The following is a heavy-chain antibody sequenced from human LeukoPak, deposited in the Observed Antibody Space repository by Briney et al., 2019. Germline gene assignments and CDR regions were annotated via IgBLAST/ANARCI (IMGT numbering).Heavy chain of an antibody. CDR2: IYTSGST. V-gene: IGHV4-4*07. CDR3: ARGGGGYGYYYYYGMDV. CDR1: GGSISSYY. Sequence: SETLSLTCTVSGGSISSYYWSWIRQPAGKGLEWIGRIYTSGSTNYNPSLKSRVTMSVDTSKNQFPLKRSAVAAAAAVLYCCARGGGGYGYYYYYGMDVWGQGTTVTVSS. J-gene: IGHJ6*02. D-gene: IGHD5-12*01.